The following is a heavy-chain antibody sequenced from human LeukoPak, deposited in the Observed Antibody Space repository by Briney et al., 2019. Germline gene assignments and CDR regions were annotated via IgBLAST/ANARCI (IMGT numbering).Heavy chain of an antibody. Sequence: GGSLRLSCAASGVTFRTYAMSWVRQAPGKGLEWVAGIGGSGASTFYADSVKGRFTISRDNSKNTLYLQMNSLRAEDTAIYYCVRDRGTYRPIDYWGQGTLVTVSS. V-gene: IGHV3-23*01. J-gene: IGHJ4*02. CDR1: GVTFRTYA. CDR2: IGGSGAST. CDR3: VRDRGTYRPIDY. D-gene: IGHD1-26*01.